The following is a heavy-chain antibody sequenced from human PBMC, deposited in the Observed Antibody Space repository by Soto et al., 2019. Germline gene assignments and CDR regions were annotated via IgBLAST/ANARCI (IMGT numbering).Heavy chain of an antibody. CDR3: ARQGFGPLHGLVDV. Sequence: QVQLQESGPGLVKPPETLSLSCTVSGGSISSYYWSWFRQSPGKRMEWIGYVHHSWGSSYNPSLQSRVAISLDTSKSKFSLKVTSVTATDTAVYYCARQGFGPLHGLVDVWGQGTTVTVSS. CDR1: GGSISSYY. CDR2: VHHSWGS. D-gene: IGHD3-10*01. J-gene: IGHJ6*02. V-gene: IGHV4-59*08.